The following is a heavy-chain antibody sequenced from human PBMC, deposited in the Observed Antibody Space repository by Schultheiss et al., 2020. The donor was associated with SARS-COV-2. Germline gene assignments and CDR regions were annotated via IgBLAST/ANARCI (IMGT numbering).Heavy chain of an antibody. J-gene: IGHJ6*02. CDR2: IYTSGST. CDR3: ARYDRDSSGWPTHYYYYGMDV. CDR1: GGSISSSSYY. Sequence: SETLSLTCTVSGGSISSSSYYWSWIRQPAGKGLEWIGRIYTSGSTYYNPSLKSRVTISVDTSKNQFSLKLSSVTAADTAVYYCARYDRDSSGWPTHYYYYGMDVWGQGTTVTVSS. D-gene: IGHD6-19*01. V-gene: IGHV4-61*02.